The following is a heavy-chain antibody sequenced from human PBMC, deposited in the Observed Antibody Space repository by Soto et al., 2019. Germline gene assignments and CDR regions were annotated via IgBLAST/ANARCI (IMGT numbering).Heavy chain of an antibody. J-gene: IGHJ4*02. CDR3: ARRGSGSYYDY. CDR2: ISGSGDST. V-gene: IGHV3-23*01. CDR1: GFTFSSYA. Sequence: EVQLLESGGGLVQPGGSLRLSCAASGFTFSSYAMRWVRQAPVKGLEWVSAISGSGDSTYYADSVKGRFTISRDNSKNTLYLQMNGLRAADTDVYYCARRGSGSYYDYWGQGTLVTVSS. D-gene: IGHD1-26*01.